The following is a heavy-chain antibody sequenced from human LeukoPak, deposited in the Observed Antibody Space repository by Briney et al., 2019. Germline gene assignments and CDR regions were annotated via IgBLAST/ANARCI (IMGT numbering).Heavy chain of an antibody. Sequence: GGSLRLSCAAPGFTVSSNYMSWVRQAPGKGLEWVALMTYDGSRITYADSVKGRFTISRDNFRNTLHLEMSSLRTDDTAVYYCARDGVVGSRYNHYYHMDVWGRGSTVTVSS. D-gene: IGHD2-21*01. CDR3: ARDGVVGSRYNHYYHMDV. J-gene: IGHJ6*03. CDR2: MTYDGSRI. CDR1: GFTVSSNY. V-gene: IGHV3-30*03.